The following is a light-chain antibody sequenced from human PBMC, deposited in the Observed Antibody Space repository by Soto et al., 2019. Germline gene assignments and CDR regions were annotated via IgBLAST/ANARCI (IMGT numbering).Light chain of an antibody. V-gene: IGKV1-39*01. CDR1: QGISTY. Sequence: VGDRVTLTCRASQGISTYLNWYQQKPGKAPKVLIYAASSLQSGVPSRFSGSGSETDFTLTISSLQPEDFATYSCQQSNSITWTFGQGTKVDIK. CDR3: QQSNSITWT. J-gene: IGKJ1*01. CDR2: AAS.